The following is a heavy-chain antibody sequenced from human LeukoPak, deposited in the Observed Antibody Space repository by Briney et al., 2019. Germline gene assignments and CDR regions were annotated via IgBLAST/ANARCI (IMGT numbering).Heavy chain of an antibody. CDR1: GGTFSSYA. V-gene: IGHV1-69*04. CDR3: ARAWLNTIFGVVIKQGADWYFDL. CDR2: IIPILGIA. J-gene: IGHJ2*01. D-gene: IGHD3-3*01. Sequence: GASVKVSCKASGGTFSSYAISWVRQAPGQGLEWMGRIIPILGIANYAQKFQGRVTITADKSTSTAYMELSSLRSEDTAVYYCARAWLNTIFGVVIKQGADWYFDLWGRGTLVTVSS.